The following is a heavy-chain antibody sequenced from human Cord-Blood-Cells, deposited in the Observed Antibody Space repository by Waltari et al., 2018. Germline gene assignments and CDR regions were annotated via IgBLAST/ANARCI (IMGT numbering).Heavy chain of an antibody. CDR2: IIPFLGIA. Sequence: QVQLVQSGAEVKKPGSSVKVSCKASGGTFSSYAISWVRQAPGQGLEWMGGIIPFLGIANYAQKFQGRVTITADESTSTAYMELSSLRSEDTAVYYCARVLGIPDYYYYMDVWGKGTTVTVSS. CDR3: ARVLGIPDYYYYMDV. V-gene: IGHV1-69*04. CDR1: GGTFSSYA. J-gene: IGHJ6*03. D-gene: IGHD7-27*01.